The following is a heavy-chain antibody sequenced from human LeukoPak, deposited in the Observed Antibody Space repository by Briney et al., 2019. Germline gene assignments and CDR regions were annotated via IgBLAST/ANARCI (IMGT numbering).Heavy chain of an antibody. V-gene: IGHV4-4*02. CDR3: ARGEYSLLGGTKRYYYYAMDV. CDR2: IYPGRNN. D-gene: IGHD5-18*01. Sequence: SETLSLTCAVSGGSISSSNWWSWVRQSPGKGLEWIGEIYPGRNNNYNPSLKSRVTISVDKSKNQFSLSLSSVTAADTAVYYCARGEYSLLGGTKRYYYYAMDVWGQGTTVTVSS. J-gene: IGHJ6*02. CDR1: GGSISSSNW.